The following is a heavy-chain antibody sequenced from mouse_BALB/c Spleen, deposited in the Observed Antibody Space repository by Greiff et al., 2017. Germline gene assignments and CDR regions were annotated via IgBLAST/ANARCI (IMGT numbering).Heavy chain of an antibody. D-gene: IGHD2-3*01. J-gene: IGHJ2*01. V-gene: IGHV5-6-4*01. CDR2: ISSGGSYT. CDR1: GFTFSSYT. Sequence: EVNLVESGGGLVKPGGSLKLSCAASGFTFSSYTMSWVRQTPEKRLEWVATISSGGSYTYYPDSVKGRFTISRDNAKNTLYLQMSSLKSEDTAMYYCTRDDGYYFDYWGQGTTLTVSS. CDR3: TRDDGYYFDY.